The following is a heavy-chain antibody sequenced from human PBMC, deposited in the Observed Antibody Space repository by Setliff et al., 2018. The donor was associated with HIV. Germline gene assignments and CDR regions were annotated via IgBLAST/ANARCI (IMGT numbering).Heavy chain of an antibody. CDR2: ITHSGIT. D-gene: IGHD3-3*01. J-gene: IGHJ3*01. CDR1: GGSFHNYH. V-gene: IGHV4-34*01. CDR3: ARGRLATLFGVVVPTVAAFDV. Sequence: CAVYGGSFHNYHWTWIRQSPENGLEWIGQITHSGITNYNPSLNSRVTISVDTSKNQFSLNLTSVTAADTALYYCARGRLATLFGVVVPTVAAFDVWGQGTKVTVSS.